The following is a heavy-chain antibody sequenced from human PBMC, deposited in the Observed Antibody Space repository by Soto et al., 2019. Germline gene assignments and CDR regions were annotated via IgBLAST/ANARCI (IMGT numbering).Heavy chain of an antibody. V-gene: IGHV3-9*01. J-gene: IGHJ2*01. CDR2: ISWNSGII. Sequence: EVQLVESGGDLVQPGRSLRLSCAASGFTFDDYAMHWVRQAPGKGLEWVSGISWNSGIIGHADSVKGRFTISRDNAKNSLYLQMNSLRAEDTALYYCAKDIWGHSSNWLPVGYFDLWGRGTLVTVSS. CDR1: GFTFDDYA. D-gene: IGHD6-13*01. CDR3: AKDIWGHSSNWLPVGYFDL.